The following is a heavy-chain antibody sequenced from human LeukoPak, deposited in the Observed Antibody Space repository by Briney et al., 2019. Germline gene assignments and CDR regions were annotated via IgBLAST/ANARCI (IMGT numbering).Heavy chain of an antibody. J-gene: IGHJ4*02. V-gene: IGHV4-4*07. Sequence: SETLSLTCTVSGGSISSTYWSWIRQPAGKGLEWIGRIYTSGGTNYNPSLKSRVTISVDTSKNHFSLNLSSVTAADTAVYYCATDEHYDSSGLYWGGQGTLVTVSS. CDR2: IYTSGGT. CDR3: ATDEHYDSSGLYW. CDR1: GGSISSTY. D-gene: IGHD3-22*01.